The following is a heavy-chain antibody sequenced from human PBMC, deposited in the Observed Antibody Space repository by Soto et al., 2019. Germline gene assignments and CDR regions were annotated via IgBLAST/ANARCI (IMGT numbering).Heavy chain of an antibody. V-gene: IGHV1-46*02. CDR3: ARGPEDSDVPRWDY. CDR1: GYNFNQYY. D-gene: IGHD1-26*01. Sequence: QVQLMQSGAEVRKPGASVRLSCETSGYNFNQYYIRWVRQAPGQGLEWMGIINLRGGTTEYAHKFRGRVTVTGDTSTKTADMELRSLRSEDTAMYFCARGPEDSDVPRWDYWGQGTLVTVSS. J-gene: IGHJ4*02. CDR2: INLRGGTT.